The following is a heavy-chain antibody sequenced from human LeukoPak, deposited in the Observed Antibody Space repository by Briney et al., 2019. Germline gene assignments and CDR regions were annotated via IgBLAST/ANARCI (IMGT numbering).Heavy chain of an antibody. CDR2: INYSGST. V-gene: IGHV4-59*01. J-gene: IGHJ4*02. CDR3: ARSYGAQRAFDY. CDR1: GGSISSYY. D-gene: IGHD4-17*01. Sequence: SETLSLTCTVSGGSISSYYWSWIRQPPGKGLEWIGYINYSGSTYYNPSLKSRVTISVDTSKNQFSLKLNSVTAADTAVYYCARSYGAQRAFDYWGQGALVTVSS.